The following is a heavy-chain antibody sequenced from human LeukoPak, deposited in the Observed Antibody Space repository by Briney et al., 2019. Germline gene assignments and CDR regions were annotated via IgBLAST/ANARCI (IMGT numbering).Heavy chain of an antibody. CDR1: GGSISSYY. CDR3: AKGVTTFDY. D-gene: IGHD4-17*01. Sequence: SETLSLTCTVSGGSISSYYWSWIRQPPGKGLEWIGYFYYSGSNNFNPSLKSRVTISIDTSKNQFSLKLSSVTAADTAVYYCAKGVTTFDYWGQGTLVTVSS. CDR2: FYYSGSN. V-gene: IGHV4-59*01. J-gene: IGHJ4*02.